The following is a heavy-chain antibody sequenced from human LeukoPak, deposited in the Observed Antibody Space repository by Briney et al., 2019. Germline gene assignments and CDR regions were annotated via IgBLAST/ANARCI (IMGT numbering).Heavy chain of an antibody. J-gene: IGHJ4*02. D-gene: IGHD3-10*01. CDR1: GGTFSSYA. V-gene: IGHV1-69*13. Sequence: ASVKVSCKASGGTFSSYAISWVRQAPGQGLEWMGGIIPIFGTANYAQKFQGRVTITADESTSTAYMELSSLRSEDTAVYYCARTVVRGSILFDYWGQGTLVTVSS. CDR3: ARTVVRGSILFDY. CDR2: IIPIFGTA.